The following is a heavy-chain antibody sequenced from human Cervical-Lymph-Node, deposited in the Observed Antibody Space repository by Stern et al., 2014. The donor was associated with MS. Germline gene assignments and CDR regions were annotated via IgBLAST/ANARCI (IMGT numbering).Heavy chain of an antibody. V-gene: IGHV1-69*01. D-gene: IGHD1-1*01. CDR2: FIPLFGTT. Sequence: VQLVQSGAEVKKPGSSVKVSCTASGDTFMNFGISWVRQAPGQGLEWLGGFIPLFGTTHYVEKFQRRLTINADESATTVYMELSSLRSEDTAVYYCARDNDDNGMDVWGQGTTVIVSS. CDR3: ARDNDDNGMDV. CDR1: GDTFMNFG. J-gene: IGHJ6*02.